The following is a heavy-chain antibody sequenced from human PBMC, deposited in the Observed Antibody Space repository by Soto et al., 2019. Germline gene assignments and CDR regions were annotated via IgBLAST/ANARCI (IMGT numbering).Heavy chain of an antibody. J-gene: IGHJ6*02. D-gene: IGHD3-3*01. CDR3: ARDGGGYYYYGMDV. CDR1: GFTFSSYS. Sequence: GGSLRLSCAASGFTFSSYSMNWVRQAPGKGLEWVSSISSSSSYICYADSVKGRFTISRDNAKNSLYLQMNSLRAEDTAVYYCARDGGGYYYYGMDVWGQGTTVTVSS. V-gene: IGHV3-21*01. CDR2: ISSSSSYI.